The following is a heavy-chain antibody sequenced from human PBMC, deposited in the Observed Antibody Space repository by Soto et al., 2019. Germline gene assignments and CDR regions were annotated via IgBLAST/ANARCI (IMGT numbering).Heavy chain of an antibody. Sequence: QVHLQESGPGLVKPSETLSLTCTVSGGSISSYYWTWIRQPPGKRLEWIGYIHYSGSTNYSPSLTSRVTITVDPSRKQFSLKLSSVTAADTAVYYCARRIVILAADYGMDVWGQGTTVTVSS. D-gene: IGHD2-15*01. CDR2: IHYSGST. V-gene: IGHV4-59*08. CDR1: GGSISSYY. CDR3: ARRIVILAADYGMDV. J-gene: IGHJ6*02.